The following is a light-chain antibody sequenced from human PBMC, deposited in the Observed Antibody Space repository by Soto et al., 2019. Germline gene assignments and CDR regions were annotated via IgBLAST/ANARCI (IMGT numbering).Light chain of an antibody. Sequence: DIQMTQSPSSLSASLGDRVTITCRASQSISSYLNWYQHKPGKAPKLLIFAASSLQSGVPSRFSGSGSGTEFTLTISSLQPEDFATYYCLQHNSYPRTFGQGTKVDIK. CDR3: LQHNSYPRT. CDR1: QSISSY. J-gene: IGKJ1*01. V-gene: IGKV1-17*01. CDR2: AAS.